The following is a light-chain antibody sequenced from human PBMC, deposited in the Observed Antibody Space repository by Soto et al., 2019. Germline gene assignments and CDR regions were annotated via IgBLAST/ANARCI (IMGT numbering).Light chain of an antibody. CDR2: AAS. CDR1: QSLSRY. Sequence: DIQMTQSPSSLSASVGDRVTITCRASQSLSRYLNWYQQKPGKAPKLLIYAASSLQSGVPSRFSGSGSGTDFILTISSLQPEDFATYYCQQSYSTPPYTFGQGTKLEIK. J-gene: IGKJ2*01. V-gene: IGKV1-39*01. CDR3: QQSYSTPPYT.